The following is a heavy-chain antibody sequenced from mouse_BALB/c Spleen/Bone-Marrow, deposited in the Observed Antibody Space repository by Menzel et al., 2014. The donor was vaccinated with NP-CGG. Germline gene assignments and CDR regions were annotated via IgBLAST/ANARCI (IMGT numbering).Heavy chain of an antibody. CDR1: GYTLTSYW. CDR2: INPSSGYT. Sequence: VKLVESGAELAKPGASVKMSCKASGYTLTSYWMHWVKQRPGQGLEWIGYINPSSGYTEFNQRFKDKATLTADRSSSTAYMQLSSLTSEDSAVYYCARGYYVMDYWGQGTSVTVSS. V-gene: IGHV1-7*01. CDR3: ARGYYVMDY. J-gene: IGHJ4*01.